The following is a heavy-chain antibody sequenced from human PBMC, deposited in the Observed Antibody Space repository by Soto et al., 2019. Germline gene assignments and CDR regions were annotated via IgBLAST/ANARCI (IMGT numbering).Heavy chain of an antibody. CDR2: IYHSGST. J-gene: IGHJ5*02. V-gene: IGHV4-4*02. D-gene: IGHD6-13*01. Sequence: SETLSLTCAVSGGSIRSNNWWSWVRQPPGKGLEWIGEIYHSGSTNYNPSLKSRVTISVDKSKNQFSLKLSSVTAADTAVYYCARVISSSMVNWFDPWGQGTLVTVSS. CDR1: GGSIRSNNW. CDR3: ARVISSSMVNWFDP.